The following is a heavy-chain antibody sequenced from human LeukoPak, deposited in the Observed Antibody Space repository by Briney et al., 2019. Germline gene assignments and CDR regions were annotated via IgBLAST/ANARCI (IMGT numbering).Heavy chain of an antibody. CDR1: GYTFSSYG. D-gene: IGHD3-10*01. CDR2: ISAYNGNT. V-gene: IGHV1-18*01. CDR3: ARDSPDGSGTYYNDSPDY. J-gene: IGHJ4*02. Sequence: ASVTVSCKASGYTFSSYGISWVRQAPGQGLEWMGWISAYNGNTNYRQKLQGRVTMTTDTSTSTAYMALRSLRSDDTAIYYCARDSPDGSGTYYNDSPDYWGQGTLVTVSS.